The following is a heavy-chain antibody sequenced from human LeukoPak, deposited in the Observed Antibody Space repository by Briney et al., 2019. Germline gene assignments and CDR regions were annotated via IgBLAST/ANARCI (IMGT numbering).Heavy chain of an antibody. Sequence: SVKVSCKASGGTFSSYAISWVRQAPGQGLEWMGRIIPILGIANYAQKFQGRVTITADKSTSTAYMELSSLRSEDTAVYYRARARSTRNTPSFDYWGQGTLVTVSS. D-gene: IGHD1-26*01. V-gene: IGHV1-69*04. CDR3: ARARSTRNTPSFDY. CDR1: GGTFSSYA. CDR2: IIPILGIA. J-gene: IGHJ4*02.